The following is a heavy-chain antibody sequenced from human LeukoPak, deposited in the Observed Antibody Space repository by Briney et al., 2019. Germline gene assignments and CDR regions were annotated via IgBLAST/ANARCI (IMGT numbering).Heavy chain of an antibody. V-gene: IGHV3-66*02. CDR2: IFDDGTT. CDR3: ARDPNDGYALLDY. D-gene: IGHD2-8*01. CDR1: EFIVTNYH. J-gene: IGHJ4*02. Sequence: GGSLRLSCAASEFIVTNYHMNWVRRAPGKGLEWVSNIFDDGTTYYADSVKGRFTISRDISKNTAYLQMNSLRVEDTAVYYCARDPNDGYALLDYWGQGTVVTVSS.